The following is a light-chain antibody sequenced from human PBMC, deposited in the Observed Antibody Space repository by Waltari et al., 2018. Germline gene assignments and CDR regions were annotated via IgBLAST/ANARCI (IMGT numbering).Light chain of an antibody. CDR1: SSDVGASNL. CDR3: CSYAGRSTLV. Sequence: QSALTQPASVSGSPGQSITIPCSGTSSDVGASNLIPWYQQHPGKVPTLMIYEVNKRPSGVSNRFSGSKSDNTASLTISGLQAEDEADYYCCSYAGRSTLVFGGGTKLTVL. J-gene: IGLJ3*02. V-gene: IGLV2-23*02. CDR2: EVN.